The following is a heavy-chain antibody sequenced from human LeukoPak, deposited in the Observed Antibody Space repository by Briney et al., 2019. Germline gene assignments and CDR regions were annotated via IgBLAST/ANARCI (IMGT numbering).Heavy chain of an antibody. D-gene: IGHD2-2*01. CDR2: INHSGST. CDR1: GGSFSGYY. V-gene: IGHV4-34*01. Sequence: PSETLSLTCAVYGGSFSGYYWSWIRQPPGKGLEWIGEINHSGSTNYNPSLKSRVTISVDTSKNQFSLKLSSVTAADTAVYYCARGVRGYCSSTSCRRGKNWFDPWGQGTLVTVSS. CDR3: ARGVRGYCSSTSCRRGKNWFDP. J-gene: IGHJ5*02.